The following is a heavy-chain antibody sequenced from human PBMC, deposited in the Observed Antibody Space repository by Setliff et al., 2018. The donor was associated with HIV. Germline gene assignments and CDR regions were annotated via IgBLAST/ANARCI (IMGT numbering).Heavy chain of an antibody. J-gene: IGHJ4*02. CDR1: GFSFSSYW. Sequence: GGSLRLSCAASGFSFSSYWMHWVRQAPGKGLVWVSRINTDGSSTSYADSVKGRFTISRDNAKNTLYLQMSSLRAEDTAVYYCVRHKDRWGAIDYWGQGTLVTVSS. D-gene: IGHD7-27*01. V-gene: IGHV3-74*01. CDR3: VRHKDRWGAIDY. CDR2: INTDGSST.